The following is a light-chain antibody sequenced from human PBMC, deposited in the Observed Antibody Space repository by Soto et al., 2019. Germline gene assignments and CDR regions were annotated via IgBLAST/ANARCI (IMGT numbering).Light chain of an antibody. V-gene: IGLV2-14*01. Sequence: QSALTQPASVSGSPGQSITISCTGTSSDVGGYNYVSWNQQHPRKAPKLIIYEVSNRPSGVSNRFTGSKSGNTAALTIPGLQAEDEADYYCNSYTSRMTWVFAGGTKLTVL. CDR1: SSDVGGYNY. CDR2: EVS. J-gene: IGLJ3*02. CDR3: NSYTSRMTWV.